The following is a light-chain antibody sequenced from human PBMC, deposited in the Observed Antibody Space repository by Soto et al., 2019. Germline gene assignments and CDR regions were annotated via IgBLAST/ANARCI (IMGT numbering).Light chain of an antibody. CDR1: QSVSSN. CDR3: QQYDNWPPLT. V-gene: IGKV3-15*01. Sequence: EIVMTQSPATLSVSPGERATLSCRASQSVSSNLSWYQQKPGHAPRFLIYGASTRATGFPARFSGSGSGTEFTLTINILQSEDFAVYYCQQYDNWPPLTFGQGTRLEIK. J-gene: IGKJ5*01. CDR2: GAS.